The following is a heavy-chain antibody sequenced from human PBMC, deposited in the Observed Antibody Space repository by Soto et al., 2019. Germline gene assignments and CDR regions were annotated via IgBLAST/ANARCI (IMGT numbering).Heavy chain of an antibody. CDR1: GYTFTGYY. Sequence: RASVKVSCKASGYTFTGYYMHWVRQAPGQGLEWMGWINPNSGGTNYAQKFQGRVTMTRDTSISTAYMELSRLRSDDTAVYYCARDLDCSSTSCPSNYYYYYGMDGWGQGTTVTVAS. CDR3: ARDLDCSSTSCPSNYYYYYGMDG. V-gene: IGHV1-2*02. J-gene: IGHJ6*02. D-gene: IGHD2-2*01. CDR2: INPNSGGT.